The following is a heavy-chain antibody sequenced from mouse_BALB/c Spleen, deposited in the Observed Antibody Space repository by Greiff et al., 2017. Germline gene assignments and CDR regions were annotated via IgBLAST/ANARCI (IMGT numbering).Heavy chain of an antibody. CDR3: AIDYDGVDD. CDR2: ISSGSSTI. Sequence: EVQVVESGGGLVQPGGSRKLSCAASGFTFSSFGMHWVRQAPEKGLEWVAYISSGSSTIYYADTVKGRFTISRDNPKNTLFLQMTSLRSEDAAMYYGAIDYDGVDDWGQGTTLTVAS. V-gene: IGHV5-17*02. D-gene: IGHD2-4*01. J-gene: IGHJ2*01. CDR1: GFTFSSFG.